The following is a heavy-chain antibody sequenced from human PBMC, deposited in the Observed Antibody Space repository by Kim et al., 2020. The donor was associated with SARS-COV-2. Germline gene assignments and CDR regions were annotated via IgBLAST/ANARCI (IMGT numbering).Heavy chain of an antibody. D-gene: IGHD6-13*01. J-gene: IGHJ6*02. V-gene: IGHV3-48*02. Sequence: SVKGRFTISRDNAKNSLYLQMNSLRDEDTAVYYCAREAAAGTQYYYGMDVWGQGTTVTVSS. CDR3: AREAAAGTQYYYGMDV.